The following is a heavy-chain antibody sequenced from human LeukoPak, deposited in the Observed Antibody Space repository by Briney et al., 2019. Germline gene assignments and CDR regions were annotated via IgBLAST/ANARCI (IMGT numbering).Heavy chain of an antibody. V-gene: IGHV1-69*05. CDR1: GGTFSSYA. D-gene: IGHD5-24*01. Sequence: SVKVSYKASGGTFSSYAISWVRQAPGQGLEWMGRIIPIFGTANYAQKFQGRVTITTDESTSTAYMELSSLRSEDTAVYYCARASRWLPYYFDYWGQGTLVTVFS. J-gene: IGHJ4*02. CDR2: IIPIFGTA. CDR3: ARASRWLPYYFDY.